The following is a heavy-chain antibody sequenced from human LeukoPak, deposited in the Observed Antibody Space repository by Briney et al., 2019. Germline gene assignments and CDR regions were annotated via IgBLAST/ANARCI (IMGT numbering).Heavy chain of an antibody. D-gene: IGHD5-24*01. CDR1: GFTFSTYS. Sequence: GGSLRLSCAASGFTFSTYSMNWVRQPPRKGLEWVSYISSSSSTIYYADSVKGRFTISRDNAKNSLYLQMNSLRDEDTAVFYCARGASRGFDYWGHGTLVTVSS. CDR2: ISSSSSTI. J-gene: IGHJ4*01. CDR3: ARGASRGFDY. V-gene: IGHV3-48*02.